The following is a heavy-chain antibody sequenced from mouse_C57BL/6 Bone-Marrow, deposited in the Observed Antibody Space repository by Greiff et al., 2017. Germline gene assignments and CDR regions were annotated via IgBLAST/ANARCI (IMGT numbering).Heavy chain of an antibody. CDR2: SSNKANAYTT. CDR1: GFTFSDFY. Sequence: EVQLVESGGGLVQSGRSLRLSCATSGFTFSDFYMEWVRQAPGTGLEWIAASSNKANAYTTEYSASVKGRFIVYRDTSQSILYLQMNALRAEDTAVDYCARDNGEWYFDVWGTGTTVTVSS. CDR3: ARDNGEWYFDV. J-gene: IGHJ1*03. V-gene: IGHV7-1*01.